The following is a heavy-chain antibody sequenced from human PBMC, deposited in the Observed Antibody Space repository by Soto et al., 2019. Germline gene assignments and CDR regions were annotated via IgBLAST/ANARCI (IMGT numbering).Heavy chain of an antibody. CDR3: ARDGTNYYYYYMDV. D-gene: IGHD1-26*01. V-gene: IGHV3-48*01. Sequence: GGSLRLSCAASGLTFSSYAMHWVRQAPGKGLEWVSYISSSSSTIYYADSVKGRFTISRDNAKNSLYLQMNSLRAEDTAVYYCARDGTNYYYYYMDVWGKGTTVTVSS. J-gene: IGHJ6*03. CDR1: GLTFSSYA. CDR2: ISSSSSTI.